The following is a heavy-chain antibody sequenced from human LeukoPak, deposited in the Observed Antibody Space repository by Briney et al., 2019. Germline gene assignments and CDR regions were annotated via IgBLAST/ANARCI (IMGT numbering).Heavy chain of an antibody. V-gene: IGHV4-34*01. D-gene: IGHD2-21*02. CDR1: GGSFSGYY. Sequence: PSETLSLTCAVYGGSFSGYYWSWIRQPPGKGLEWIGEINHSGSTNYNPSLKSRVTISVDTSKNQFSLKLSSVTAADTAAYYCARVRVAYCGGDCYLWGQGTLVTVSS. J-gene: IGHJ4*02. CDR3: ARVRVAYCGGDCYL. CDR2: INHSGST.